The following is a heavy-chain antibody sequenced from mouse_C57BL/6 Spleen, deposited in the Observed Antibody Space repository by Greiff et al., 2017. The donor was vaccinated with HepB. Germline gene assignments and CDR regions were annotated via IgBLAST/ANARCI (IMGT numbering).Heavy chain of an antibody. J-gene: IGHJ4*01. Sequence: VHVKQSVAELVRPGASVKLSCTASGFNITNTYMHWVKQRPEQGLEWIGRIDPANGNTKYAPKFKGKATITADTSSNTAYLQLRSLTSEDTAIYYCAGGFYYDYSYAMDYWGQGTSVTVSS. CDR2: IDPANGNT. CDR1: GFNITNTY. D-gene: IGHD2-4*01. V-gene: IGHV14-3*01. CDR3: AGGFYYDYSYAMDY.